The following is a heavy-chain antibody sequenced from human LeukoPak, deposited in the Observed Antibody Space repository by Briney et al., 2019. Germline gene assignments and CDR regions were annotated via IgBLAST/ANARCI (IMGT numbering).Heavy chain of an antibody. CDR2: IYYSGST. Sequence: PSETLSLACTVSGGSISSSSYYWGWIRQPPGKGLEWIGSIYYSGSTYYNPSLKSQVTISVDTSKNQFSLKLSSVTAADTAVYYCARHHRSSYYDSSGYYRQGDAFDIWGQGTMVTVSS. CDR1: GGSISSSSYY. V-gene: IGHV4-39*01. J-gene: IGHJ3*02. CDR3: ARHHRSSYYDSSGYYRQGDAFDI. D-gene: IGHD3-22*01.